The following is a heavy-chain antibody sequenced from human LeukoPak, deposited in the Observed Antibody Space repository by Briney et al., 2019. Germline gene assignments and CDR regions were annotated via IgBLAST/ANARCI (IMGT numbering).Heavy chain of an antibody. CDR3: ARANDFWSGSPPGAFDI. J-gene: IGHJ3*02. CDR2: IRYDGSNK. V-gene: IGHV3-30*02. Sequence: PGGSLRLSCAASGFTFSSYGMHWVRQAPGKGLEWVAFIRYDGSNKYYADSVKGRFTISRDNSKNTLYLQMNSLRAEDTAVYYCARANDFWSGSPPGAFDIWGQGTMVTVSS. CDR1: GFTFSSYG. D-gene: IGHD3-3*01.